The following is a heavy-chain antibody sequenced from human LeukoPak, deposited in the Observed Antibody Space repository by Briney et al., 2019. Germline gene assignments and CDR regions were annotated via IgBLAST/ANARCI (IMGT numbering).Heavy chain of an antibody. J-gene: IGHJ4*02. V-gene: IGHV1-18*01. CDR2: ISAYNGNT. Sequence: ASVKVSCKASGYTFTSYGISWVRQAPGQGLEWMGWISAYNGNTNYAQKLQGRVTMTTDTSTSTAYMELRSLRSDDTAVYYCARDRSGSYYRAPFDYRGQGTLVTVSS. CDR3: ARDRSGSYYRAPFDY. D-gene: IGHD3-10*01. CDR1: GYTFTSYG.